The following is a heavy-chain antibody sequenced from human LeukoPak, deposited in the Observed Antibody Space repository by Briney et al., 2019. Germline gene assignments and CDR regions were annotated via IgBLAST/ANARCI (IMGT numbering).Heavy chain of an antibody. V-gene: IGHV3-48*03. Sequence: GGALRLSCAASGFTFSSYEMNWVRQAPGKGLEWVSYISSSCSTIYYADSVKGRLTIYRDNAKNSVYVQIRSLRAEDTAVYYCAKLGLIDYWGQGTLVTVSS. D-gene: IGHD7-27*01. CDR2: ISSSCSTI. CDR1: GFTFSSYE. CDR3: AKLGLIDY. J-gene: IGHJ4*02.